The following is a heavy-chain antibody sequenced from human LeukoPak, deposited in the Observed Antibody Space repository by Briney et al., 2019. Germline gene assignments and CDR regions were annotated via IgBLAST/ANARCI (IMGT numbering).Heavy chain of an antibody. V-gene: IGHV3-53*01. CDR2: IYGGGST. CDR3: APGGNEAFDI. CDR1: GFTVSSNY. D-gene: IGHD4-23*01. Sequence: GGSLRLSCVASGFTVSSNYMSWVRQAPGKGLEWVSVIYGGGSTYYADSVKGRFTISRDNSKNTLYLQMSSLRVEDTAVYYCAPGGNEAFDIWGQGTMVTVSS. J-gene: IGHJ3*02.